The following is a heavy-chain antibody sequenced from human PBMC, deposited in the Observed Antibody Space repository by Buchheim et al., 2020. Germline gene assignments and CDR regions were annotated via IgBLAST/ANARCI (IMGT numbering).Heavy chain of an antibody. CDR1: GFTFSSYA. V-gene: IGHV3-30-3*01. CDR3: YSSSSFFDY. Sequence: QVQLVESGGGVVQPGRSLRLSCAASGFTFSSYAMHWVRQAPGKGLEWVAVISNGGSNKYYADSVKGRFTISRDNSKNTLYLQRNSLRAEDTAVYYCYSSSSFFDYWGKGTL. J-gene: IGHJ4*01. D-gene: IGHD6-6*01. CDR2: ISNGGSNK.